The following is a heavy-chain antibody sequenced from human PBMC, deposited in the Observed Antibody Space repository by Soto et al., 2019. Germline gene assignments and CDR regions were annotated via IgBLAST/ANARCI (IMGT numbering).Heavy chain of an antibody. CDR2: INHSGST. V-gene: IGHV4-34*01. CDR3: ARDSFCSGGSCYYYGMDV. J-gene: IGHJ6*02. D-gene: IGHD2-15*01. CDR1: GGSFSGYY. Sequence: SETLSLTCAVYGGSFSGYYWSWIRQPPGKGLEWIGEINHSGSTNYNPSLKSRVTISVDTSKNQFSLKLSSVTAADTAVYYCARDSFCSGGSCYYYGMDVWRQRTTVTVSS.